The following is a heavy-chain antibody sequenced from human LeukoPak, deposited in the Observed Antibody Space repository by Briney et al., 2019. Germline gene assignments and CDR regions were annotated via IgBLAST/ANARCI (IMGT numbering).Heavy chain of an antibody. CDR3: ARGFYSSSFDY. CDR2: IYYSGST. CDR1: GGSISSYC. V-gene: IGHV4-59*01. Sequence: KPSETLSLTCTVSGGSISSYCWSWIWQPPGKGLEWIGYIYYSGSTKYNPSLKSRVTISVDTSKNQFSLKLSSVTAADTAVYYCARGFYSSSFDYWGQGTLVTVSS. J-gene: IGHJ4*02. D-gene: IGHD6-6*01.